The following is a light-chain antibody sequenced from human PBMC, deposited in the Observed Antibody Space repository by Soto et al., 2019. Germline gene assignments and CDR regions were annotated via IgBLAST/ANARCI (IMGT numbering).Light chain of an antibody. J-gene: IGKJ2*01. CDR3: QQYVGSPPQYT. V-gene: IGKV3-20*01. Sequence: EIVLTQSPGTLSLSPGERATLSCRASQSVSSSSLAWYQQKPGQAPRLLIYAASSRASGIPGRFRGSGSGTDFTLTISRLEPEDFAVYYCQQYVGSPPQYTFGQGTKLEIK. CDR1: QSVSSSS. CDR2: AAS.